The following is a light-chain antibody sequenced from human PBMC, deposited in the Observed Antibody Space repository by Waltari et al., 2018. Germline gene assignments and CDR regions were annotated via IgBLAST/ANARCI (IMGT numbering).Light chain of an antibody. CDR2: LGA. V-gene: IGKV2-28*01. CDR1: QSLLHRIGYNY. Sequence: DIVMTQSPLSLPVTPGEPDSISCRSSQSLLHRIGYNYLDWYLQKPGKSPQLLIDLGATRGSGVPCRFSGSVSGTDFTLKISAVEADDVGIYYCMQSLQTPITFGQGTRLEIK. CDR3: MQSLQTPIT. J-gene: IGKJ5*01.